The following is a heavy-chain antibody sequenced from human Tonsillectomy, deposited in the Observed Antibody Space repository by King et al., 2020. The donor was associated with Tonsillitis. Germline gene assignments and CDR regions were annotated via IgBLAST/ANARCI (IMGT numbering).Heavy chain of an antibody. D-gene: IGHD3-16*01. CDR1: GFTFSTYG. V-gene: IGHV3-30*02. Sequence: VQLVESGGGVVQPGGSLRLSCATSGFTFSTYGMNWVRQAPGKGLEWVAFIQYDGTNKYYADSVKGRFTISRDNLKNTLYLQMNSLRAEDTAVYYCNIWGYRSGMNDWGQGTTVTVSS. CDR3: NIWGYRSGMND. CDR2: IQYDGTNK. J-gene: IGHJ6*02.